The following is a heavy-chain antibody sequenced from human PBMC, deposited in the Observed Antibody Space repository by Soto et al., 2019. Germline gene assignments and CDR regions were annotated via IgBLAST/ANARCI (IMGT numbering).Heavy chain of an antibody. D-gene: IGHD3-9*01. V-gene: IGHV1-3*01. Sequence: GASVKVSCKASGYTFTSYAMHWVRQAPGQRLEWMGWINAGNGNTKYSQKFQGRVTITRDTSASTAYMELSSLRSEDTAVYYCARGRRIDYYDILTGFSPYYFDYWGQGTLVTVSS. J-gene: IGHJ4*02. CDR2: INAGNGNT. CDR3: ARGRRIDYYDILTGFSPYYFDY. CDR1: GYTFTSYA.